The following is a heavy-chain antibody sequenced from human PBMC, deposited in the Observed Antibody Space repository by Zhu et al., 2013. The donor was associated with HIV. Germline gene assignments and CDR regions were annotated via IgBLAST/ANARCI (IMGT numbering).Heavy chain of an antibody. CDR3: ARDYSNYVPF. D-gene: IGHD4-4*01. CDR1: GYTFSDYY. J-gene: IGHJ4*02. Sequence: QVQLVQSGAEVKNPGASVKVSCKASGYTFSDYYMQWVRQAPGQGLEWMGWININSGATNYAQKFLGRLSMTRDKSISTAYMELSSLRSDDTAVYYCARDYSNYVPFWGQGTLVTGLL. CDR2: ININSGAT. V-gene: IGHV1-2*02.